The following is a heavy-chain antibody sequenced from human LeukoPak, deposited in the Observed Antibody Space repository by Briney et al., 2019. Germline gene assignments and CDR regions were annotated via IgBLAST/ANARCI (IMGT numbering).Heavy chain of an antibody. D-gene: IGHD5-24*01. J-gene: IGHJ4*02. CDR1: GFTFSSYS. V-gene: IGHV3-21*01. CDR3: ARGRRDGYNFGY. CDR2: ISRSSSYI. Sequence: GSLRLSCAASGFTFSSYSMNWVRQAPGKGLEWVSSISRSSSYIYYADSVKGRFTISRDNAKNSLYLQMNSLRAEDTAVYYCARGRRDGYNFGYWGQGTLVTVSS.